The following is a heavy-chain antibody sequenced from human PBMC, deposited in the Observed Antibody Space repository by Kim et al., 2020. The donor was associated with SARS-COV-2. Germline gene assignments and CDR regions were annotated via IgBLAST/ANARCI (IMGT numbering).Heavy chain of an antibody. J-gene: IGHJ2*01. Sequence: ASVKVSCKASGYSFTDYAIHWVRQAPGQGLEWMGWTNTNNGNPTYAQGFRGRFVFSLDKSARTTYLQITNLKAEDTAVYYCARVYDFWSGYYRWYFDLWGHGTLITVSS. CDR3: ARVYDFWSGYYRWYFDL. CDR1: GYSFTDYA. V-gene: IGHV7-4-1*02. D-gene: IGHD3-3*01. CDR2: TNTNNGNP.